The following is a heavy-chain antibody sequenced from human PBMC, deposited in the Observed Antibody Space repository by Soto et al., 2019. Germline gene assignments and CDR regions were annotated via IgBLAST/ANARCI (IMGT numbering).Heavy chain of an antibody. J-gene: IGHJ4*02. CDR3: ARDLGDSSGLYFDC. Sequence: GGSLRLSCATSGFTFSSYSMNWVRQVPGKELEWISYISINSSTIYYADSVKGRFTISRDNAKNSLYLQMNSLRDEDMAVYYCARDLGDSSGLYFDCWGQGALVTVSS. D-gene: IGHD3-22*01. CDR1: GFTFSSYS. V-gene: IGHV3-48*02. CDR2: ISINSSTI.